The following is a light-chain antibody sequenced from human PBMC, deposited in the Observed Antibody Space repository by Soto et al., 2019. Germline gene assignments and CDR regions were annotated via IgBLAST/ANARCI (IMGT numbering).Light chain of an antibody. CDR2: EVS. CDR3: GSYRSSSTPYV. J-gene: IGLJ1*01. V-gene: IGLV2-14*01. Sequence: QSALTQPASVSGSPGQSITISCTGTSRDVGGYNYVSWYQQHPGKAPKLVIYEVSNRPSGFSDRFSASKSGNTASLTISGLQPEDEADYYCGSYRSSSTPYVFGTGTKGTVL. CDR1: SRDVGGYNY.